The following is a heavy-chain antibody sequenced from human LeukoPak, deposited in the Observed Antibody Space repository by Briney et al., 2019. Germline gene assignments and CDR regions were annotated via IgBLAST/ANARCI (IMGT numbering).Heavy chain of an antibody. J-gene: IGHJ4*02. V-gene: IGHV3-9*01. CDR3: AKGTTGYCSGGSCRPTLGYYFDY. Sequence: GRSLRLSCAASGFTFDDYAMHWVRQAPGKGLEWVSGISWNSGTIAYADSMEGRFTISRDNAKNSLYLQMNSLRVEDTALYDCAKGTTGYCSGGSCRPTLGYYFDYWGQGTLVTVSS. CDR2: ISWNSGTI. CDR1: GFTFDDYA. D-gene: IGHD2-15*01.